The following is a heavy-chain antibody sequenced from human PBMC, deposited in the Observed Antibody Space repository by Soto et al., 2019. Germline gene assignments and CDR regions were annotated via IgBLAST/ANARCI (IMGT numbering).Heavy chain of an antibody. V-gene: IGHV4-59*08. D-gene: IGHD2-2*01. J-gene: IGHJ5*02. CDR1: GGSISSYY. Sequence: SETLSLTCTVSGGSISSYYWSWIRQPPGKGLEWIGYIYYSGSTNYNPSLKSRVTISVDTSKNQFSLKLSSVTAADTAVYYCARQGGYFSSTSCLRGWFDPWGQGTLVPVAS. CDR2: IYYSGST. CDR3: ARQGGYFSSTSCLRGWFDP.